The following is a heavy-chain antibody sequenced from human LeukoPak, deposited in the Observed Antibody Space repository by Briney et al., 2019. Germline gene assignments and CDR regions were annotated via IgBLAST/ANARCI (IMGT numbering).Heavy chain of an antibody. Sequence: SETLSLTCAVSGGSISSSNWWNWVRQSPGKGLEWIGEIFHSGSANYNPSLKSRVTISVDRPKNQFSLKLRSVTAADTAVYYCSGSMLRADMDVWGQGTTVTVSS. D-gene: IGHD3-10*01. CDR1: GGSISSSNW. V-gene: IGHV4-4*02. CDR2: IFHSGSA. CDR3: SGSMLRADMDV. J-gene: IGHJ6*02.